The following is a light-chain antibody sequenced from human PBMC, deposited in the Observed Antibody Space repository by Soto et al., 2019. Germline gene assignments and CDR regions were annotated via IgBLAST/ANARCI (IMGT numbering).Light chain of an antibody. Sequence: SYELTQPPSVSVAPGQTARITCGENNIGSKSVHWYQQKPGQAPVLVVYDDSDWPSGIPERFSGSNSGNTATLTISRVEAGDEADYYCQVWDSSSDLQVVFGGGTKVTVL. CDR2: DDS. CDR3: QVWDSSSDLQVV. J-gene: IGLJ2*01. CDR1: NIGSKS. V-gene: IGLV3-21*02.